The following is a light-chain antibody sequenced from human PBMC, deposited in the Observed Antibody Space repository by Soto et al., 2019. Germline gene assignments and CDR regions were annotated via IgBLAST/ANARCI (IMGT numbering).Light chain of an antibody. J-gene: IGKJ4*01. CDR3: QQYNNWHLT. Sequence: EIVMTQSPATLSVSPGERATLSCRASQSVGSRLAWYQQNPGQPPRLLIYDASIGATGIPPRFSGPGSGTDFNLTISSLQSEDFAEYYCQQYNNWHLTFGGVTKVDIK. V-gene: IGKV3D-15*01. CDR1: QSVGSR. CDR2: DAS.